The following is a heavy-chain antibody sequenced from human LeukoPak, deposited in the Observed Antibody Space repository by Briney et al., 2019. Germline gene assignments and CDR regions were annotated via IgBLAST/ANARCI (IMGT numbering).Heavy chain of an antibody. Sequence: SETLSLTCSVSGVSITSGSYYWGWIRQSAGKGLEWIGRVHSSGDIYHNAAFRSRAAVSGDASKNQFSLQLNSVTAADTAVYYCARGASPKDAVFFDYWGQGALITVAS. CDR1: GVSITSGSYY. CDR3: ARGASPKDAVFFDY. D-gene: IGHD3-16*01. J-gene: IGHJ4*02. V-gene: IGHV4-61*02. CDR2: VHSSGDI.